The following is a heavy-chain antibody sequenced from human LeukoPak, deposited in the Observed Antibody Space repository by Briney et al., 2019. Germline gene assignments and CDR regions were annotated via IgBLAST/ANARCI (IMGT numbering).Heavy chain of an antibody. CDR2: IIPIFGTA. CDR1: GGTFSSYA. J-gene: IGHJ4*02. D-gene: IGHD4-11*01. Sequence: ASVKVSCKASGGTFSSYAISWVRQAPGQGLEWMGGIIPIFGTANYAQKFQGRVTITTDESTSTAYMELSSLRSEDTAVYYCARADYSNYHRAYFDYWGQGTLVTVSS. CDR3: ARADYSNYHRAYFDY. V-gene: IGHV1-69*05.